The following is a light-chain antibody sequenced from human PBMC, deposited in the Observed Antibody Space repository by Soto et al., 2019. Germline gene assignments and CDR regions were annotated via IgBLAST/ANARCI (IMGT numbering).Light chain of an antibody. J-gene: IGLJ2*01. CDR2: DVT. CDR1: SSDVGGYNY. Sequence: QSALTQPASVSGSPGQSITISCTGTSSDVGGYNYVSWYQQHPGKAPKLMIYDVTNRPSGVSNRFSGSKSGNTASLTISGLQAEDEVDYCCSSYTCSSTHVVFGGGTKVTVL. CDR3: SSYTCSSTHVV. V-gene: IGLV2-14*01.